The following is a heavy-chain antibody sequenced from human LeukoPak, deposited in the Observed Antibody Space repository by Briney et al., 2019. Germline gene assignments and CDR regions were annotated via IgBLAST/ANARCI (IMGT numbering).Heavy chain of an antibody. CDR2: ISGSGGST. J-gene: IGHJ4*02. D-gene: IGHD6-13*01. V-gene: IGHV3-23*01. Sequence: GGSLRLSCAASGFNFSFYWMHWVRQAPGKGLEWVSTISGSGGSTYYADSVKGRFTISRDNSKNTLYLQMNSLRAEDTAVYYCAKGGVFSSSWYRLDYWGQGTLVTVSS. CDR1: GFNFSFYW. CDR3: AKGGVFSSSWYRLDY.